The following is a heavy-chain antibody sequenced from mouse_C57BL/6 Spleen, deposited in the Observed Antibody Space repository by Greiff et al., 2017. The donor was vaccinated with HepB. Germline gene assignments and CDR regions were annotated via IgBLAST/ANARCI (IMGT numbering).Heavy chain of an antibody. D-gene: IGHD2-5*01. V-gene: IGHV5-9-1*02. CDR1: GFTFSSYA. CDR2: ISSGGDYI. J-gene: IGHJ1*03. Sequence: DVMLVESGEGLVKPGGSLKLSCAASGFTFSSYAMSWVRQTPEKRLEWVAYISSGGDYIYYADTVKGRFTISRDNARNTLYLQMSSLKSEDTAMYYCTRGGLYYSNYWYFDVWGTGTTVTVSS. CDR3: TRGGLYYSNYWYFDV.